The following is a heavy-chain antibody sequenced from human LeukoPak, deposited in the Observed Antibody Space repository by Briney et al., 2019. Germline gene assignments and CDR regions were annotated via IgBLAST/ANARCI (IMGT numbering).Heavy chain of an antibody. Sequence: GGSLRLSCAASGFTFSSYAMHWVRQAPGKGLEWVAVISYDGSNKYYADSVKGRFTISRDNSKNTLYLQMNSLRAEDTAVYYCARARLIWTKYFDYWGQGTLVTVSS. CDR3: ARARLIWTKYFDY. D-gene: IGHD2-8*01. CDR2: ISYDGSNK. J-gene: IGHJ4*02. CDR1: GFTFSSYA. V-gene: IGHV3-30-3*01.